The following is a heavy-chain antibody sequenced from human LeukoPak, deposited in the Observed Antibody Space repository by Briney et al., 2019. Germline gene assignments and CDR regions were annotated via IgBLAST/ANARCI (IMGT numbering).Heavy chain of an antibody. J-gene: IGHJ4*02. CDR1: GFTFSSYS. V-gene: IGHV4-34*01. CDR2: INHSGST. CDR3: ARSSDYYDSSGYPIYYFDY. Sequence: AGGSLRLSCAASGFTFSSYSMNWVRQPPGKGLEWIGEINHSGSTNYNPSLKSRVTISVDTSKNQFSLKLSSVTAADTAVYYCARSSDYYDSSGYPIYYFDYWGQGTLVTVSS. D-gene: IGHD3-22*01.